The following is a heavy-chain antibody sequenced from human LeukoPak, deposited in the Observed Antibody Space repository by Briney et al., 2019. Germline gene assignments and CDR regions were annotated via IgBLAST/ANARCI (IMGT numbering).Heavy chain of an antibody. J-gene: IGHJ5*01. V-gene: IGHV3-23*01. CDR1: GFTFSNYA. CDR3: AKGLES. Sequence: GSLRLSCAASGFTFSNYAMDWVRQAPGKGLEWVSGISGSGRSTYYADSVKGRFTIFRDNSKNTVYLQVNSLRAEDTAVYYCAKGLESWGQGTLVTVSS. CDR2: ISGSGRST.